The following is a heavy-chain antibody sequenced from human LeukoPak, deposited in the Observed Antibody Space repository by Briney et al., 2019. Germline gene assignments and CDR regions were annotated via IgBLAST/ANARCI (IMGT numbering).Heavy chain of an antibody. Sequence: GGSLRLSCAASGFTFSPLGMNWVRQAPGRGLEWVSYISGGSRTIYYADSVKGRFTISRDNAKNSLYLQMNSLRDEDTAMYYCASRSTYLDYWGQGTLVTVSS. J-gene: IGHJ4*02. CDR1: GFTFSPLG. CDR2: ISGGSRTI. D-gene: IGHD5/OR15-5a*01. V-gene: IGHV3-48*02. CDR3: ASRSTYLDY.